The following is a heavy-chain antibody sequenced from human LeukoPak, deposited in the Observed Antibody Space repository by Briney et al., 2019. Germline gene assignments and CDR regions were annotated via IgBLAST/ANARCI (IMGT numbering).Heavy chain of an antibody. J-gene: IGHJ4*02. Sequence: GGSLRLSCAASGFTFSNAWMSWVRQAPGKGLEWVGRIKSKTDGGTTDYAAPVKGRFTISRDDSKNTLYLQMNSLKAEDTAVYYCTTLAGRGKYYFDYWGQGTLVTVSS. V-gene: IGHV3-15*01. CDR2: IKSKTDGGTT. CDR3: TTLAGRGKYYFDY. CDR1: GFTFSNAW.